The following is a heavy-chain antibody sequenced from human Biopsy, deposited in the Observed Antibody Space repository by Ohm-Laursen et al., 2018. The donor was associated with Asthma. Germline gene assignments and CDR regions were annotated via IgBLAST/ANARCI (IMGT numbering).Heavy chain of an antibody. CDR2: ISYDGSNK. CDR3: AKWDTYYDFWSGYYTRYNYYYYGMDV. Sequence: SLRLSCSASGFTFSSYGMHWVRQAPGKGLEWVAVISYDGSNKYYADFVKGRFTISRDNSKNTLYLQMNSLRAEDTAVYYCAKWDTYYDFWSGYYTRYNYYYYGMDVWGQGTTVTVSS. V-gene: IGHV3-30*18. D-gene: IGHD3-3*01. J-gene: IGHJ6*02. CDR1: GFTFSSYG.